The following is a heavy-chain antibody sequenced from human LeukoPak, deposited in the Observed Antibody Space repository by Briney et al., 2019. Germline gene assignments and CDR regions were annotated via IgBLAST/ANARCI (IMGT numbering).Heavy chain of an antibody. CDR3: ARLTGYSSESWFDP. CDR1: GYSIGSGYY. Sequence: PSETLSLTCTVSGYSIGSGYYWSWIRQPPGKGLEWIGYIYYSGSTNYNPSLKSRVTISVHTSKNQFSLKLSSVTAADTAVYYCARLTGYSSESWFDPWGQGTLVTVSS. J-gene: IGHJ5*02. D-gene: IGHD3-9*01. V-gene: IGHV4-61*01. CDR2: IYYSGST.